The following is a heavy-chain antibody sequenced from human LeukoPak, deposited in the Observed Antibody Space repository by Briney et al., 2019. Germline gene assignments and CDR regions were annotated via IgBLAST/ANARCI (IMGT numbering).Heavy chain of an antibody. D-gene: IGHD1-14*01. V-gene: IGHV4-38-2*02. CDR3: ARGAEWTRAIYYFDC. CDR1: GYSISSGYY. J-gene: IGHJ4*02. Sequence: SETLSLTCTVSGYSISSGYYWGWIRQPPGKGLEWIGSIYHSGSTNYNPSLKSRVTISVDTSKNQFSLKLSSVTAADTAVYYCARGAEWTRAIYYFDCWGQGTLVTVSS. CDR2: IYHSGST.